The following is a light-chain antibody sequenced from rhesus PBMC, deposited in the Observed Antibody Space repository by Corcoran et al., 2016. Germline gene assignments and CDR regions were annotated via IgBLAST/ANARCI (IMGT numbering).Light chain of an antibody. CDR2: DVN. J-gene: IGLJ1*01. CDR1: STDIGGYID. CDR3: CSYSSLVTYI. Sequence: QSALTQPPSVSKSLGKSVTISCTGTSTDIGGYIDVSWYQQHSGTAPRLLISDVNKRPSGVSDRFSGSKSGNTASLTISVLQPDDEADYFCCSYSSLVTYILGAGTRLTFL. V-gene: IGLV2S9*01.